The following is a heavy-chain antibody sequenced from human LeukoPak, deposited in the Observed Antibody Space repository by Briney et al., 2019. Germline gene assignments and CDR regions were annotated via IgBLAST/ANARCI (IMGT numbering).Heavy chain of an antibody. CDR1: VFTFSSYG. V-gene: IGHV3-30*18. CDR3: AKVARPTYYYDSSGYYFDY. D-gene: IGHD3-22*01. J-gene: IGHJ4*02. CDR2: ISYDGSNK. Sequence: GTSLRLSCAASVFTFSSYGMHWVRQAPGKGLEWVAVISYDGSNKYYADSVKGRFTISRDNSKNTLYLKMNSLRAEDTAVYYCAKVARPTYYYDSSGYYFDYWGQGTLVTVSS.